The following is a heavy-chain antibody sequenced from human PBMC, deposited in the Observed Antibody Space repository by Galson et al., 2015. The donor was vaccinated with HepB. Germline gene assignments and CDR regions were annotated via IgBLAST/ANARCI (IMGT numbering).Heavy chain of an antibody. CDR3: ARASSGWIYFDY. CDR1: GGSISSYY. V-gene: IGHV4-59*01. CDR2: IYYSGST. D-gene: IGHD6-19*01. Sequence: LSLTCTVSGGSISSYYWSWIRQPPGKGLEWIGYIYYSGSTNYNPSLKSRVTISVDTSKNQFSLKLSSVTAADTAVYYCARASSGWIYFDYWGQGTLVTVSS. J-gene: IGHJ4*02.